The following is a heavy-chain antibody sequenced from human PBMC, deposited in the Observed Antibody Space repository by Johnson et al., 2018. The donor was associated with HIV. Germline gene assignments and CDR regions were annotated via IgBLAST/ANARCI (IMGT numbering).Heavy chain of an antibody. CDR3: VRDRGTMLLDGAFDI. D-gene: IGHD3-10*01. V-gene: IGHV3-30-3*01. CDR1: GFTFSSYA. J-gene: IGHJ3*02. Sequence: QMQLVESGGGVVQPGRSLRLSCAASGFTFSSYAMHWVRQAPGKGLEWVAVISYDGSSKYYADSVKGRFTISRDNSKNTLYLQMNSLRAEDTAVYYCVRDRGTMLLDGAFDIWGQGTMVTVSS. CDR2: ISYDGSSK.